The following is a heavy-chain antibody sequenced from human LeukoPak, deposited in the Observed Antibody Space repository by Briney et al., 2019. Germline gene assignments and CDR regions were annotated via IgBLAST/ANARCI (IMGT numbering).Heavy chain of an antibody. CDR2: IIPIFGTA. J-gene: IGHJ4*02. Sequence: GASVKVSCKASGGTFSSYAISWVRQAPGQGLEWMGGIIPIFGTANYAQKFQGRVTITADESTSTAYMELSSLRSEDTAVYYCAREGSAYYYDSSGYGSFDYWGQGTLVTVSS. CDR3: AREGSAYYYDSSGYGSFDY. V-gene: IGHV1-69*13. D-gene: IGHD3-22*01. CDR1: GGTFSSYA.